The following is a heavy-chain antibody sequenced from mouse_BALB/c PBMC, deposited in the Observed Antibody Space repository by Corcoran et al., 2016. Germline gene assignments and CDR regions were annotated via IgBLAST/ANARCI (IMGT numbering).Heavy chain of an antibody. CDR2: IDTANGNT. CDR1: GFNINDTY. J-gene: IGHJ1*01. CDR3: ARWDWDFDV. V-gene: IGHV14-3*02. Sequence: EVQLQQSGAELVKPGASVKLSCTASGFNINDTYMHWVKQRPEQGLEWIGRIDTANGNTKYDPKLQGKATITADTYSNTAYLQLSSLTSEDTAVYYGARWDWDFDVWGAGTTVTVS.